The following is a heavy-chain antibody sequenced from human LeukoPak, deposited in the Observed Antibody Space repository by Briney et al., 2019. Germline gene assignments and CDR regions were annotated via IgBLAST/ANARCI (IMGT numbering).Heavy chain of an antibody. CDR3: ATSPITMIVGRIEFVY. D-gene: IGHD3-22*01. CDR1: GYTFTELS. V-gene: IGHV1-24*01. CDR2: FDPEDGEI. Sequence: ASVKVSCKVSGYTFTELSMHWVRQAPGKGLEWMGGFDPEDGEIIYAQKFQGRVTMTEDTSTDTAYMELSSLRSEDTAVYYCATSPITMIVGRIEFVYWGQGTLVTVSS. J-gene: IGHJ4*02.